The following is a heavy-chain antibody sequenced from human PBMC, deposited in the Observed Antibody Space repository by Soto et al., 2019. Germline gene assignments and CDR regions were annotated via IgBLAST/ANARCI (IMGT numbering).Heavy chain of an antibody. D-gene: IGHD6-13*01. Sequence: GESLKISCKGSGYSFTSYWISWVRQMPGKGLEWMGRIDPSDSYTNYSPSFQGHVTISADKSISTAYLQWSSLKASDTAMYYCARHLADSSSWYHYYYGMDVWGQGTTVTVSS. CDR3: ARHLADSSSWYHYYYGMDV. CDR1: GYSFTSYW. J-gene: IGHJ6*02. CDR2: IDPSDSYT. V-gene: IGHV5-10-1*01.